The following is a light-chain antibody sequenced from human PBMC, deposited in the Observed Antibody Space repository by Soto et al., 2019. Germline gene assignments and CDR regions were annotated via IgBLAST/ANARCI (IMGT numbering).Light chain of an antibody. CDR1: QSISSW. J-gene: IGKJ2*02. CDR3: HQYNSYSTCT. Sequence: DIQMTQSPSTLSASVGDRVTITCRASQSISSWLAWYQQKPGKAPKLLIYDASSLESGVPSRFSGSGSGTEFTLAISSLQPDDFATYYCHQYNSYSTCTVGQGTKLEIK. V-gene: IGKV1-5*01. CDR2: DAS.